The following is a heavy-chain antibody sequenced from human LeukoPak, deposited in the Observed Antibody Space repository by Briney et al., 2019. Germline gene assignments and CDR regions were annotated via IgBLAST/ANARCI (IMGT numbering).Heavy chain of an antibody. CDR3: GTAMASFDY. CDR1: GGSISSSSYC. CDR2: IYYSGST. D-gene: IGHD5-18*01. V-gene: IGHV4-39*01. Sequence: SETLSLTCTVSGGSISSSSYCWGWIRQPPGKGLEWNGSIYYSGSTYYNPSLKSRVTISVDTSKNQFSLKLSSVTAADTAVYYCGTAMASFDYWGQGTLVTVSS. J-gene: IGHJ4*02.